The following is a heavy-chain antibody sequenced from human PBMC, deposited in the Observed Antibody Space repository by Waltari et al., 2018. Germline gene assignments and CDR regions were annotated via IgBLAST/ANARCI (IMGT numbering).Heavy chain of an antibody. D-gene: IGHD3-22*01. Sequence: EVQLVESGGGLVHPGRSLRLSCAASGFTFDDYAMHWVRQAPGKGLECVAGINWNSDSIGYGDSVKGRFTISRDNARNSLYLQMKSLTTEDTTVYYCLKKNDEVYDRNGLVYDAFDVWGQGTMVTVST. CDR1: GFTFDDYA. CDR3: LKKNDEVYDRNGLVYDAFDV. V-gene: IGHV3-9*01. CDR2: INWNSDSI. J-gene: IGHJ3*01.